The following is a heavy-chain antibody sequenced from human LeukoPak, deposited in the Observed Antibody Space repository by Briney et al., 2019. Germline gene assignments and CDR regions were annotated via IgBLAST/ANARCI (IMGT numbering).Heavy chain of an antibody. Sequence: PGGSLRLSCAASGITFSTYWMTWVRQAPGKGLVWVSRINRDGSDTTYADSVRGRFTISRDNAKNTVYMQMNSLRVEDTAVYYCARDPIPAAFSGQLDYWGQGTLVTVSS. V-gene: IGHV3-74*01. D-gene: IGHD2-2*01. J-gene: IGHJ4*02. CDR1: GITFSTYW. CDR3: ARDPIPAAFSGQLDY. CDR2: INRDGSDT.